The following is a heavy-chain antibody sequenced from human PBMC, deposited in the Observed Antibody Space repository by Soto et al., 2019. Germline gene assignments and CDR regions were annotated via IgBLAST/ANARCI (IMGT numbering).Heavy chain of an antibody. CDR3: ARYNSYAIDY. CDR2: IYHSGST. J-gene: IGHJ4*02. Sequence: SETLSLTCAVSGGSISSGGYSWSWIRQPPGKGLEWIGYIYHSGSTYYNPSLKSRVTLSVDTSKNQFSLKMTSVTAADRAMYFCARYNSYAIDYWGRGTLVTVSS. CDR1: GGSISSGGYS. D-gene: IGHD2-8*01. V-gene: IGHV4-30-2*02.